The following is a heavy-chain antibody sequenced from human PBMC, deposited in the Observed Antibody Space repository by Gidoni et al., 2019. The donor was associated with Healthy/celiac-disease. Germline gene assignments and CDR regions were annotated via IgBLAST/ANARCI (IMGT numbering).Heavy chain of an antibody. J-gene: IGHJ4*02. Sequence: QVQPVQSGAEVKKPGASVKVSCKASGYTFTGYYMHWVRQAPGQGLEWMGWINPNSGGTNYAQKFQGRVTMTRDTSISTAYMELSRLRSDDTAVYYCARRRGGICSGGSCYFDYWGQGTLVTVSS. CDR3: ARRRGGICSGGSCYFDY. CDR1: GYTFTGYY. V-gene: IGHV1-2*02. CDR2: INPNSGGT. D-gene: IGHD2-15*01.